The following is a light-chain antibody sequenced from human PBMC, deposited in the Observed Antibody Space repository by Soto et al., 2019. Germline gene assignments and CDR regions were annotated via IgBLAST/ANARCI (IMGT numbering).Light chain of an antibody. CDR3: QKDGSSPWP. Sequence: EIVLTQSPGTLSLSPGERATLSCRASQSVSSSYLAWYQQKPGQAPRLLIYGASSRATGIPDRFSGSGSGTDFTLTISRLEPEDFAVYYCQKDGSSPWPFGQGTKVEIK. V-gene: IGKV3-20*01. J-gene: IGKJ1*01. CDR2: GAS. CDR1: QSVSSSY.